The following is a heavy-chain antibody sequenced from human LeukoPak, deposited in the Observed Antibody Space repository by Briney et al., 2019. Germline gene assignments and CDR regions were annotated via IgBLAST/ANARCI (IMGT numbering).Heavy chain of an antibody. CDR1: GYRFTNYW. D-gene: IGHD6-13*01. CDR2: IYPGDSDT. V-gene: IGHV5-51*01. Sequence: GESLKISCKGSGYRFTNYWIGWVRQMPGKGLECMGIIYPGDSDTRYSPSFQGQVTISVDKSISTAYLQWSSLKASDTAIYYCAVTYSDNWYFDYWGQGTLVAVSS. CDR3: AVTYSDNWYFDY. J-gene: IGHJ4*02.